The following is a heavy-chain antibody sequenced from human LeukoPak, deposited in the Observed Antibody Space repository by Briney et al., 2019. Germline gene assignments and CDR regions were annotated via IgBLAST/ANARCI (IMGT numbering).Heavy chain of an antibody. V-gene: IGHV3-48*03. CDR1: GFTFTSYR. J-gene: IGHJ4*02. D-gene: IGHD3-22*01. CDR2: ISRSGTTI. CDR3: AIHPYDHDSSGYDNEY. Sequence: QTGGSLRLSCAASGFTFTSYRMNWVRQAPGKGLEWISYISRSGTTIYYAGSVKGRFTISRDNAKNSLYLLMNSLRAEDTAVYYCAIHPYDHDSSGYDNEYWGQGTLVTVSS.